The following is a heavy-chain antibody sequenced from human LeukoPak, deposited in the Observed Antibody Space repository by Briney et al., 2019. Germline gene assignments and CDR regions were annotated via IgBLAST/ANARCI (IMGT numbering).Heavy chain of an antibody. J-gene: IGHJ3*02. CDR2: IKYDGSVK. Sequence: HPGGSLRLSCAASGFTFSSYGMNWVRQAPGKGLEWVAIIKYDGSVKYYVDSVRGRFTISRDNARNSLYLQMHSLRAEDTAVYYCAKGGGRPLGDAYDIWGQGTMVTVSS. CDR1: GFTFSSYG. D-gene: IGHD1-26*01. V-gene: IGHV3-7*01. CDR3: AKGGGRPLGDAYDI.